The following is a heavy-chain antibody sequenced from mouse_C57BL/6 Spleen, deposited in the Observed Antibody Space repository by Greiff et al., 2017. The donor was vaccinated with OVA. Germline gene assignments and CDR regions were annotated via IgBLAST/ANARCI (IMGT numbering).Heavy chain of an antibody. J-gene: IGHJ2*01. D-gene: IGHD1-1*01. Sequence: EVQLVESEGGLVQPGSSMKLSCTASGFTFSDYYMAWVRQVPEKGLEWVANINYDGSSTYYLDSLKSRFIISRDNAKNILYLQMSSLKSEDTATYYCARDLGYGSSSFDYWGQGTTLTVSS. CDR3: ARDLGYGSSSFDY. V-gene: IGHV5-16*01. CDR2: INYDGSST. CDR1: GFTFSDYY.